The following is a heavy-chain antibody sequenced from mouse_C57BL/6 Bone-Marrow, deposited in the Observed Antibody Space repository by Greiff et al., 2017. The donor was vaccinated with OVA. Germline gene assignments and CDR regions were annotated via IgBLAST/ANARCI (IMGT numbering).Heavy chain of an antibody. CDR3: AREGYDYVYWYFDV. V-gene: IGHV3-6*01. Sequence: EVQLVESGPGLVKPSQSLSLTCSVTGYSITSGYYWNWIRQFPGNKLEWMGYISYDGSNNYNPSLKNRISITRDTSKNQFFLKLNSVTTEDTATYYGAREGYDYVYWYFDVWGTGTTVTVSS. D-gene: IGHD2-4*01. CDR1: GYSITSGYY. J-gene: IGHJ1*03. CDR2: ISYDGSN.